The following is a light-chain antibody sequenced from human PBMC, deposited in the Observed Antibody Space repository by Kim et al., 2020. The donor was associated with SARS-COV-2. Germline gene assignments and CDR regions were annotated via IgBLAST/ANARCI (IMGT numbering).Light chain of an antibody. V-gene: IGLV1-44*01. CDR1: SSNIGRDT. J-gene: IGLJ2*01. CDR2: SNS. Sequence: ELTQPPSASGTPGQRVTISCSGSSSNIGRDTVKWYQQLPGTAPKLLINSNSQRPSGVPDRFSGSKSGTSASLAISGLQSEDEADYYCAAWDESLKAVLFGGGTQLTVL. CDR3: AAWDESLKAVL.